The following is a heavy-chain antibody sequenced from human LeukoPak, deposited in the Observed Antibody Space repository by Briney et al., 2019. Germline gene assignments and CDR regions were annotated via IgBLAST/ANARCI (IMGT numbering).Heavy chain of an antibody. D-gene: IGHD3-10*01. Sequence: SVKVSFKASGGTFSSYAISWVRQAPGQGLEWMERIIPILGIANYAQKFQGRVTITADKSTSTAYMELSSLRSEDTAVYYCARAPRVRGGYFDYWGQGTLVTVSS. CDR3: ARAPRVRGGYFDY. CDR1: GGTFSSYA. J-gene: IGHJ4*02. V-gene: IGHV1-69*04. CDR2: IIPILGIA.